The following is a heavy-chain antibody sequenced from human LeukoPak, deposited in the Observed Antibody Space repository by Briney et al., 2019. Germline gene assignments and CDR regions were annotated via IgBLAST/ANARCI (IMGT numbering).Heavy chain of an antibody. CDR2: IIPIFGTA. J-gene: IGHJ4*02. V-gene: IGHV1-69*13. CDR3: AREGKLPLDY. CDR1: GYTFTSYG. Sequence: SVKVSCKASGYTFTSYGISWVRQAPGQGLEWMGGIIPIFGTANYAQKFQGRVTITADESTSTAYMELSSLRSEDTAVYYCAREGKLPLDYWGQGTLVTVSS. D-gene: IGHD1-26*01.